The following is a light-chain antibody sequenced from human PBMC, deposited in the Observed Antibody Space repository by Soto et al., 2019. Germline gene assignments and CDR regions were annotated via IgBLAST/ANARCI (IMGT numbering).Light chain of an antibody. CDR2: GAS. CDR1: QSINSN. Sequence: ERVMTQSPATLSVSPGERATLSCRASQSINSNLAWYQQKPGQAPRLLIYGASTRATGIPARFSGSGSVTEFTLTIGSLQSEDFAVYYCQQYNNWPFTFGQGTRLEIK. CDR3: QQYNNWPFT. V-gene: IGKV3-15*01. J-gene: IGKJ5*01.